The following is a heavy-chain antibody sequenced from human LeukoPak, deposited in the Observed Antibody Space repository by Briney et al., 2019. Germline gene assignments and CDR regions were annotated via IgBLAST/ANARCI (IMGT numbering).Heavy chain of an antibody. D-gene: IGHD1-1*01. CDR3: AKVRSGSANWALRIFDN. CDR1: GFAFGSEA. Sequence: GGFLRLSCAVSGFAFGSEAMSWVRQSPARGLEWVASISPGGGTTYYADYVKGRFTISRDNSNNTLYVQMNSLRAEDTAVYYCAKVRSGSANWALRIFDNWGQGTLVTVSS. J-gene: IGHJ4*02. V-gene: IGHV3-23*01. CDR2: ISPGGGTT.